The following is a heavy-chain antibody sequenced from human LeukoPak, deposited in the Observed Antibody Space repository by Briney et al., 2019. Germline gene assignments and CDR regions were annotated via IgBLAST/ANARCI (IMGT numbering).Heavy chain of an antibody. Sequence: SETLSLTCTVSGVSISSYYWSWIRQPPGKGLEWIGYIYYSGSTNYNPSLKSRVTISVDTSKNQFSLKLSSVTAADTAVYYCARDGAYGDGSGDYWGQGTLVTVSS. J-gene: IGHJ4*02. V-gene: IGHV4-59*01. CDR1: GVSISSYY. D-gene: IGHD4-17*01. CDR3: ARDGAYGDGSGDY. CDR2: IYYSGST.